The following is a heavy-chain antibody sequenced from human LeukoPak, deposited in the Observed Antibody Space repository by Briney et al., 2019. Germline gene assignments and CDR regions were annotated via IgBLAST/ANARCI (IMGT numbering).Heavy chain of an antibody. CDR2: IWYDGSNK. D-gene: IGHD3-10*01. CDR1: GFTFSSYG. J-gene: IGHJ6*02. V-gene: IGHV3-33*01. Sequence: GGSLRLSCAASGFTFSSYGMHWVRQAPGKGLEWVAVIWYDGSNKYYADSVKGRFTISRDNSKNTLYLQMNSLRDEDTAVYYCARYFGDPQGMDVWGQGTTVTVSS. CDR3: ARYFGDPQGMDV.